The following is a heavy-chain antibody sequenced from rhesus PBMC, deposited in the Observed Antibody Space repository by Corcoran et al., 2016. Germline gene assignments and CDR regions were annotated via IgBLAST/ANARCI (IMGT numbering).Heavy chain of an antibody. CDR1: GGSISSNY. CDR3: ASHNWNYGDYFDY. J-gene: IGHJ4*01. D-gene: IGHD1-26*01. Sequence: QLQLQESGPGLVKPSETLSLTCAVSGGSISSNYWSWIRQPPGTGLEWIGRISGSGGSTDYTPPRKSRCTISTDTSKNQFSLKLSSVTAADTAVYYCASHNWNYGDYFDYWGQGVLVTVSS. V-gene: IGHV4-173*01. CDR2: ISGSGGST.